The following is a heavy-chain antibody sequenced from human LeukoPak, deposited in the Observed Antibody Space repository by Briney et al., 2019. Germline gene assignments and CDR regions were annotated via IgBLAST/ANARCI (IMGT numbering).Heavy chain of an antibody. CDR3: AGDGDPWGGNSKPGY. CDR1: GFTFSSYS. CDR2: ISSSSSYI. Sequence: GGSLRLSCAASGFTFSSYSMNWVRQAPGKGLEWVSSISSSSSYIYYADSVKGRFTISRDNAKNSLYLQMNSLRAEDTAVYYCAGDGDPWGGNSKPGYWGQGTLVTVSS. D-gene: IGHD4-23*01. J-gene: IGHJ4*02. V-gene: IGHV3-21*01.